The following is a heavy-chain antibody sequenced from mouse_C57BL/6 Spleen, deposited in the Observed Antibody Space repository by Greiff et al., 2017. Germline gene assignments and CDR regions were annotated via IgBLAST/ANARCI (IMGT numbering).Heavy chain of an antibody. D-gene: IGHD2-4*01. CDR2: IHPNSGST. Sequence: QVQLQQPGAELVKPGASVKLSCKASGYTFTSYWMHWVKQRPGQGLEWIGMIHPNSGSTNYNEKFKSKATLTVDKSSSTAYMQLSSLTSEDSAVYYCARAPYYDYDAGYFDYWGQGTTLTVSS. CDR1: GYTFTSYW. J-gene: IGHJ2*01. V-gene: IGHV1-64*01. CDR3: ARAPYYDYDAGYFDY.